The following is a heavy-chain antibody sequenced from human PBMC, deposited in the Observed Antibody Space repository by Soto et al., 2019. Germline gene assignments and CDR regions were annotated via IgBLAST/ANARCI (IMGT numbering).Heavy chain of an antibody. CDR2: LYWDDDK. J-gene: IGHJ4*02. CDR3: VHRVGMGGNSWLPGH. CDR1: GFSLSTSEVG. Sequence: QITLKESGPTLVKPTQTLTLTCTFSGFSLSTSEVGVGWIRQPPGKALEWLALLYWDDDKRYNPSLKSRLTITKDTSKNQVVLTLTNMDPVDTATYYCVHRVGMGGNSWLPGHWGQGTLVTVSS. D-gene: IGHD6-13*01. V-gene: IGHV2-5*02.